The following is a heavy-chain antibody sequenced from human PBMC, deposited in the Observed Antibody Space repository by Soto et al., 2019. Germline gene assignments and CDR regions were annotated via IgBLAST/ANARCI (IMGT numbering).Heavy chain of an antibody. CDR3: ARDLYYCISTSCSRYYYYGMDV. D-gene: IGHD2-2*01. J-gene: IGHJ6*02. Sequence: PGGSLRLSCAASGFTVSSNYMSWVRQAPGKGLEWVSVIYSGGSTYYADSVKGRFTISRDNSKNTLYLQMNSLRAEDTAVYYCARDLYYCISTSCSRYYYYGMDVWGQGTTVTVSS. CDR1: GFTVSSNY. CDR2: IYSGGST. V-gene: IGHV3-66*01.